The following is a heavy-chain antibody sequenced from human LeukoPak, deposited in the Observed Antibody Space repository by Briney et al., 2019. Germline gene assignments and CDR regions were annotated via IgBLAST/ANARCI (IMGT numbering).Heavy chain of an antibody. V-gene: IGHV3-30-3*01. CDR1: GFTFSSYA. Sequence: GRSLRLSCAASGFTFSSYAMHWVRQAPGKGLEWVAVISYDGSNKYYADSVKGRFTISRDNSKNTLYLQMNSLRAEDTAVYYCARDHTGTDSSGYYYLRPDFDYWGQGTLVTVSS. CDR2: ISYDGSNK. J-gene: IGHJ4*02. D-gene: IGHD3-22*01. CDR3: ARDHTGTDSSGYYYLRPDFDY.